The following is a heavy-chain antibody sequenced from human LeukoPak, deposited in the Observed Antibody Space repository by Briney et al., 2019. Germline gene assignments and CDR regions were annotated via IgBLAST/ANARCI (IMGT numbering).Heavy chain of an antibody. CDR1: GGSINSYY. Sequence: SETLSLTCTVSGGSINSYYWSWIRQPPEKGLEWIGYIYYSGSTNYNPSLKSRVTISVDTSKNQFSLKLSSVTAADTAVYYCARRLWIAAAGYDAFDIWGQGTMVTVSS. CDR2: IYYSGST. D-gene: IGHD6-13*01. V-gene: IGHV4-59*08. CDR3: ARRLWIAAAGYDAFDI. J-gene: IGHJ3*02.